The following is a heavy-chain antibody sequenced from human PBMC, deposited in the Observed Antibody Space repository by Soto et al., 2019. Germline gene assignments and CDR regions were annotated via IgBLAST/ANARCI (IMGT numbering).Heavy chain of an antibody. CDR1: GFTFSTSP. J-gene: IGHJ4*02. V-gene: IGHV3-64D*06. CDR3: GRKEVSGPIDY. CDR2: ISPTGGTT. Sequence: GSLRLCCSASGFTFSTSPMHWVRQAPGKGLEYVSAISPTGGTTYYADSLKGRFTTSRDNSKSTLYLHMSSLRTEDTAVYYCGRKEVSGPIDYWGQGTLVTVSS.